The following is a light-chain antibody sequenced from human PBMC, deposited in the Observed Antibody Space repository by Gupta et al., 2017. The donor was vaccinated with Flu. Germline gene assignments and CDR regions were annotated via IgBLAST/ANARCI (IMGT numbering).Light chain of an antibody. CDR3: QQSFSAPHT. CDR2: AVF. J-gene: IGKJ2*01. CDR1: QNIGNY. V-gene: IGKV1-39*01. Sequence: TITCRAPQNIGNYLNWYQQKPGEAPKLLIYAVFDLQSGVPLRFAGSGSGTDFTLTIRSLQPEDFATYYCQQSFSAPHTFGQGTKLEIK.